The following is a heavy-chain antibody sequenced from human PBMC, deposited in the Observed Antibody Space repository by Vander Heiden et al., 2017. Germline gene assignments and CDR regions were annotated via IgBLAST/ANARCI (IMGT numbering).Heavy chain of an antibody. D-gene: IGHD3-3*01. V-gene: IGHV4-34*01. CDR2: INHSGST. CDR3: ARGPRFITIFGVERPYDY. Sequence: QVQLQQWGAGLLKPSETLSLTCAVYGGSFSGYYWSWIRQPPGKGLEWIGEINHSGSTNYNPSLKSRVTISVDTSKNQFSLKLSSVTAADTAVYYCARGPRFITIFGVERPYDYWGQGTLVTVSS. CDR1: GGSFSGYY. J-gene: IGHJ4*02.